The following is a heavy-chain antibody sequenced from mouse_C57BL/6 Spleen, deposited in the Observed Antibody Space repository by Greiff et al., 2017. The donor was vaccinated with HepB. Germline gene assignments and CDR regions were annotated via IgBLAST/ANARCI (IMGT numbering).Heavy chain of an antibody. CDR2: ISSGSSTI. Sequence: EVQVVESGGGLVKPGGSLKLSCAASGFTFSDYGMHWVRQAPEKGLEWVAYISSGSSTIYYADTVKGRFTISRDNAKNTLFLQMTSLRSEDTAMYYCASRLYYGNYGDFDYWGQGTTLTVSS. D-gene: IGHD2-1*01. CDR1: GFTFSDYG. CDR3: ASRLYYGNYGDFDY. J-gene: IGHJ2*01. V-gene: IGHV5-17*01.